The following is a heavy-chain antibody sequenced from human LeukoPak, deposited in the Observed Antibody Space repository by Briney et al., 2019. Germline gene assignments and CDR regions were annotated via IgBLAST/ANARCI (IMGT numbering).Heavy chain of an antibody. J-gene: IGHJ6*03. CDR1: GFTFSSYN. CDR3: ARGGYGGNSGYYYYMDV. Sequence: PGGSLRLSCAASGFTFSSYNMNWVRQAPGKGLEWVSYISSSSSTIYYADSVKGRFTMSRDNAKNSLYLQMNSLRDEDTAVYYCARGGYGGNSGYYYYMDVWGKGTTVTVSS. V-gene: IGHV3-48*02. CDR2: ISSSSSTI. D-gene: IGHD4-23*01.